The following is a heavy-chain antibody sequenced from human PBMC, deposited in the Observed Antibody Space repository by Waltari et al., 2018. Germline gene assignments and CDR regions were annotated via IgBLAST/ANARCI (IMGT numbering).Heavy chain of an antibody. Sequence: EVQLVESGGGLVQPGRSLRLSCAASGFTFDAYAMHWVRQAPGQGLEWVSGISWNSGSIGYADSVKGRFTISRDNAKNSLYLQMNSLRAEDTALYYCAKDMMGQWPFDAFDIWGQGTMVTVSS. V-gene: IGHV3-9*01. J-gene: IGHJ3*02. CDR2: ISWNSGSI. CDR3: AKDMMGQWPFDAFDI. D-gene: IGHD6-19*01. CDR1: GFTFDAYA.